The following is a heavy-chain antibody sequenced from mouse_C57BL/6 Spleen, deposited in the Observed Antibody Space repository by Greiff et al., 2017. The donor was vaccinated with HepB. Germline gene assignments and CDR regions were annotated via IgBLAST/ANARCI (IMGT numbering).Heavy chain of an antibody. Sequence: EVQLQESGPELVKPGASVKISCKASGYSFTGYYMNWVKQSPEKSLEWIGEINPSTGGTTYNQKFKAKATLTVDKSSSTAYMQLKSLTTEDSAVYYCARWPTVGTGYFDVWGTGTTVTVSS. CDR1: GYSFTGYY. CDR3: ARWPTVGTGYFDV. D-gene: IGHD1-1*01. CDR2: INPSTGGT. J-gene: IGHJ1*03. V-gene: IGHV1-42*01.